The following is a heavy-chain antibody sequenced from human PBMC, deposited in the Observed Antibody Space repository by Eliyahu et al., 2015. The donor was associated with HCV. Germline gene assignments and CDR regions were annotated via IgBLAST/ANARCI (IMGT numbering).Heavy chain of an antibody. CDR2: INPSGGST. Sequence: QVQLVQSGAEVKKPGASVKVSCKASGYTFTSYYMHWVRQAPGQGLEWMGIINPSGGSTSYAQKFQGRVTMTRDTSTSTVYMELSSLRSEDTAVYYCARGSGTVPGEGYGMDVWGQGTTVTVSS. CDR1: GYTFTSYY. V-gene: IGHV1-46*01. J-gene: IGHJ6*02. CDR3: ARGSGTVPGEGYGMDV. D-gene: IGHD1-7*01.